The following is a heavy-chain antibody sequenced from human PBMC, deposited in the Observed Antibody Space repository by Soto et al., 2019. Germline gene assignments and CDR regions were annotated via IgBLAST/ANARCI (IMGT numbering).Heavy chain of an antibody. CDR2: IYYSGGT. Sequence: PSETLSLTCTVSGAALSSGGYFYTWVRQPPGKGLEWLGYIYYSGGTNYNPSLKSRVTTSLDKSKSQFSLRLISVTAADTAVYYRTREQSDDNYFDPWGQGTLVTVSS. D-gene: IGHD6-19*01. CDR1: GAALSSGGYF. V-gene: IGHV4-61*08. CDR3: TREQSDDNYFDP. J-gene: IGHJ5*02.